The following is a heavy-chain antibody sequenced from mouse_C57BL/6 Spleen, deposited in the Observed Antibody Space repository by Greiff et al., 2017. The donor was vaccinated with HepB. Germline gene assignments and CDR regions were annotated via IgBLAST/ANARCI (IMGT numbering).Heavy chain of an antibody. D-gene: IGHD2-4*01. J-gene: IGHJ4*01. CDR1: GFTFSDYY. CDR2: ISNGGGST. CDR3: AREGGLRRPYYAMDY. V-gene: IGHV5-12*01. Sequence: EVKLMESGGGLVQPGGSLKLSCAASGFTFSDYYMYWVRQTPEKRLEWVAYISNGGGSTYYPDTVKGRFTISRDNAKNTLYLQMSRLKSEDTAMYYCAREGGLRRPYYAMDYWGQGTSVTVSS.